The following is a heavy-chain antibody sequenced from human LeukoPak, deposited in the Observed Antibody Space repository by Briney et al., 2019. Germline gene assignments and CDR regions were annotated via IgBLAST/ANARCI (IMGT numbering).Heavy chain of an antibody. CDR2: IYYSGST. V-gene: IGHV4-59*12. CDR3: ARGYSSGWYDYYYGMDV. D-gene: IGHD6-19*01. CDR1: GGSISSYY. J-gene: IGHJ6*02. Sequence: SETLSLTCTVSGGSISSYYWSWIRQPPGKGLEWIGYIYYSGSTNYNPSLKSRVTISVDTSKNQFSLKLSSVTAADTAVYYCARGYSSGWYDYYYGMDVWGQGTTVTVSS.